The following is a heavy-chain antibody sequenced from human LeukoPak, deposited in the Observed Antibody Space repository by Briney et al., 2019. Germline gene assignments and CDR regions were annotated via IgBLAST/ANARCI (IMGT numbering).Heavy chain of an antibody. Sequence: PGGSLRLSCATSGFIFSTYALSWVRQAPGKGLEWASSISGSGGSTYHADSVKGRFTISRDNTNNTLYLQMNSLRAEDTALYYYWKVALHIWGSYSVHWGQGTLVTVSS. J-gene: IGHJ4*02. CDR2: ISGSGGST. CDR3: WKVALHIWGSYSVH. V-gene: IGHV3-23*01. D-gene: IGHD3-16*01. CDR1: GFIFSTYA.